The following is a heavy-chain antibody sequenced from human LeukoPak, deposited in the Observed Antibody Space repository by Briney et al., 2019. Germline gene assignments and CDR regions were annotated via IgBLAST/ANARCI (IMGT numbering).Heavy chain of an antibody. Sequence: ASVKVSCKTSGYTFTSYHINWVRQATGQGLEWMGWMNPYSGDRGYAQKFQGRVSITSDTSISTAYMELSSLRSEDTAVYFCARTTSLTASGYDYWGRGTLVTVSS. V-gene: IGHV1-8*03. D-gene: IGHD4-17*01. CDR1: GYTFTSYH. J-gene: IGHJ4*02. CDR2: MNPYSGDR. CDR3: ARTTSLTASGYDY.